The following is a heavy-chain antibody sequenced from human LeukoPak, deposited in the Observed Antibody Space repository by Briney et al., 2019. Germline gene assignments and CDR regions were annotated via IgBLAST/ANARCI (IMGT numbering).Heavy chain of an antibody. CDR3: ARGRYYAMDV. Sequence: PGGSLRLSCADSRLTFSGHWMHWVRQAPGKGLVWVYSEGSRISYADSVKGRFTISRDSAKNILYLQMNSLRAEDTAVYYCARGRYYAMDVWGQGTTVIVSS. J-gene: IGHJ6*02. CDR1: RLTFSGHW. CDR2: SEGSRI. V-gene: IGHV3-74*01.